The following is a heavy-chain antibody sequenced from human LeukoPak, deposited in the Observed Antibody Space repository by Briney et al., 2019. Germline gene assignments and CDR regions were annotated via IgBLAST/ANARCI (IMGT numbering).Heavy chain of an antibody. Sequence: SQSLSLACAVYGASVSGYYWSWIRQPPREGLEWIGEINHSGSTTYTPYLKRRVTISVDTSKNQLSLKLSSVTAADTAVYYCASSYGDYVDYWGQGTLVTVSS. CDR3: ASSYGDYVDY. J-gene: IGHJ4*02. D-gene: IGHD4-17*01. CDR2: INHSGST. V-gene: IGHV4-34*01. CDR1: GASVSGYY.